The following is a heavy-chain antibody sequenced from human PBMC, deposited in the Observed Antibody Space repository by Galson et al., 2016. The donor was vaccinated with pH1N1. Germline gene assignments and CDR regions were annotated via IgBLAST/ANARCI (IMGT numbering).Heavy chain of an antibody. Sequence: SLRLSCAASGFTFRSYAMSWVRQAPGKGLEWVSVIYSGGSSTYYADAVKGRFTMSRDNSKNTLYLQMNSLRAEDTAVYYCAKGGGSSWYVYHYYMDVWGKGTTVTVSS. V-gene: IGHV3-23*03. CDR2: IYSGGSST. D-gene: IGHD6-13*01. CDR1: GFTFRSYA. J-gene: IGHJ6*03. CDR3: AKGGGSSWYVYHYYMDV.